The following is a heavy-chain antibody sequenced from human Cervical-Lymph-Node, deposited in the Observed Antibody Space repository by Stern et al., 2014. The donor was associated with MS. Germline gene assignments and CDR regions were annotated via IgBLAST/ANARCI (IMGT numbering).Heavy chain of an antibody. CDR3: ARAYTYYSNSAGY. CDR2: IIPTFDTQ. CDR1: GGTFSSYE. V-gene: IGHV1-69*01. Sequence: QLVQSGAEVKKPGSSVKVSCKASGGTFSSYEITWVRQAPGQGLEWMGGIIPTFDTQTYAQKFQDRVTISADESTNTAYLELNGLKSDDTAIYFCARAYTYYSNSAGYWGQGTLVTVSS. D-gene: IGHD3-10*01. J-gene: IGHJ4*02.